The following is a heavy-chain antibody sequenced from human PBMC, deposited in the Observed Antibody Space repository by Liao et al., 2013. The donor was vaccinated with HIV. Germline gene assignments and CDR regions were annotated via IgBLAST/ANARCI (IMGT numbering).Heavy chain of an antibody. CDR3: ARDQSHMDAFDI. CDR2: IYYSGRT. CDR1: GGSIRSSNYY. Sequence: QLQLQESGPGLVKPSETLSLTCTVSGGSIRSSNYYWGWIRQPPGKGLEWIGSIYYSGRTYYNPSLKSRVTISLDTSKNQFSLKVSSVTAADTAVYYCARDQSHMDAFDIWGQGTMVTVSS. D-gene: IGHD2-21*01. V-gene: IGHV4-39*07. J-gene: IGHJ3*02.